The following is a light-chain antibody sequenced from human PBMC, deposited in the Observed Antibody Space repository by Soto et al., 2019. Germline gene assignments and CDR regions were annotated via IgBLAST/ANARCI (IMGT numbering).Light chain of an antibody. V-gene: IGKV3-15*01. CDR2: AES. CDR1: QSVSSSY. J-gene: IGKJ1*01. Sequence: EFVLTQSPGTLSLSPGERATLSCRASQSVSSSYLAWYQQKPGQTPRILIYAESTRATGIPDRLSGSGSGTEFNLTISRLQSEDFAVYFCQQYYDWPRTFGQGTKVDIK. CDR3: QQYYDWPRT.